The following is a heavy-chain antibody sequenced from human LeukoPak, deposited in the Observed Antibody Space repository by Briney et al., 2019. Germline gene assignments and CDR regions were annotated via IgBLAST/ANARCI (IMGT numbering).Heavy chain of an antibody. V-gene: IGHV4-34*01. CDR1: GXSFSGHY. CDR3: ASGQYYDLWSGYYVD. CDR2: INHSGST. J-gene: IGHJ4*02. Sequence: SETLSLTCAVYGXSFSGHYWSWIRQPPGKGLEWTGEINHSGSTNYNPSLESRVTISVDTSKNHFSLKLSSVTAADTAVYYCASGQYYDLWSGYYVDWGQGTLVTVSA. D-gene: IGHD3-3*01.